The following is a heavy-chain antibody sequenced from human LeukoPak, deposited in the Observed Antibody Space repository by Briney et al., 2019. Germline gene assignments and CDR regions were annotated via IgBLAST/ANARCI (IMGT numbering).Heavy chain of an antibody. CDR2: INGDGSVT. J-gene: IGHJ4*02. CDR1: GFTFSSYW. D-gene: IGHD6-19*01. Sequence: GGSLRLSCAASGFTFSSYWMHWVRQAPGKGPVWVSHINGDGSVTGYADSVKGRFTISRDNARNTLYVQTNSLRAEDTAVYYCAIRIAVPGGFDNWGQGTLVTVAS. V-gene: IGHV3-74*01. CDR3: AIRIAVPGGFDN.